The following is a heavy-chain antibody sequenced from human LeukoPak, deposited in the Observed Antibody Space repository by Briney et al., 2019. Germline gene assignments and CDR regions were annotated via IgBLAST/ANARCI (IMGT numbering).Heavy chain of an antibody. D-gene: IGHD6-19*01. CDR3: TRAFYSSSDY. CDR2: INQDGRET. CDR1: GFTFSSYN. J-gene: IGHJ4*02. Sequence: GGSLRLSCAASGFTFSSYNMNWVRQAPGKGLEWVANINQDGRETYYVDSVKGRFTVSRDNAEISLYLQMNSLRAEDTAIYYCTRAFYSSSDYWGQGTLVAVSS. V-gene: IGHV3-7*01.